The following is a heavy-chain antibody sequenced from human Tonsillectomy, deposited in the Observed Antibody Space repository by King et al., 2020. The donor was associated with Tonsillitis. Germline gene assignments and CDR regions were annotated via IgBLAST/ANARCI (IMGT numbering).Heavy chain of an antibody. J-gene: IGHJ4*02. V-gene: IGHV3-21*01. CDR1: GFTFSNFA. D-gene: IGHD3-10*01. CDR3: ARGRLFGSGSCYLFDS. CDR2: ISGRTAAI. Sequence: VQLVESGGGLVKPGGSLRLSCAASGFTFSNFAMSWVRQAPGEGLEWVSSISGRTAAIYYADSVKGRFTISRDNARNSMYLEMSSLRAEDTAVYYCARGRLFGSGSCYLFDSWGQGALVTVSS.